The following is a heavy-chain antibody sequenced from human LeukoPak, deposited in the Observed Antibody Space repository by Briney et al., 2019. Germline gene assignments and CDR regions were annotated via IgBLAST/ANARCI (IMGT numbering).Heavy chain of an antibody. CDR2: IYPADSDT. V-gene: IGHV5-51*01. Sequence: GESLKISCQGSGYSFTSSWIACVRQMPGKGLEWMGIIYPADSDTRYSPSFQGQVTISADKSISTAYLQWSSLKASDTAMYYCARLVWYFDLWGRGTLVTVSS. J-gene: IGHJ2*01. CDR1: GYSFTSSW. CDR3: ARLVWYFDL.